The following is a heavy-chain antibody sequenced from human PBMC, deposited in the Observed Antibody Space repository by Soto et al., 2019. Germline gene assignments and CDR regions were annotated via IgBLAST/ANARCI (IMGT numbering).Heavy chain of an antibody. V-gene: IGHV4-61*01. Sequence: QVQLQESGPGLVKPSETLSLTCTVSGGSVSSGSYYWSWSRQPPGKGLEWIGYIYYSGSTNYNPSLKSRVTISVDTSKNQFSLKLSSVTAADTAVYYCARIRWLARAFDYWGQGTLVTVSS. CDR3: ARIRWLARAFDY. D-gene: IGHD5-12*01. J-gene: IGHJ4*02. CDR2: IYYSGST. CDR1: GGSVSSGSYY.